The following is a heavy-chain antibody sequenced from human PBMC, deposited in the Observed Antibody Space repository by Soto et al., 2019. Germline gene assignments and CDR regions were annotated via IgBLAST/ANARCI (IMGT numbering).Heavy chain of an antibody. D-gene: IGHD3-10*01. CDR1: GGSISSYY. Sequence: SETLSLTCTVSGGSISSYYWSWIRQPPGKGLEWIGYIYYSGSTNYNPSLKSRVTISVDTSKNQFSLKLSSVTAADTAVYYCARDHGGDYYLDYWGQGTLVTVSS. CDR3: ARDHGGDYYLDY. CDR2: IYYSGST. V-gene: IGHV4-59*01. J-gene: IGHJ4*02.